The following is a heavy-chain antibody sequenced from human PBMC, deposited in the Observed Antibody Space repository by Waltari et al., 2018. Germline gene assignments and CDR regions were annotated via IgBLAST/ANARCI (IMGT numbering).Heavy chain of an antibody. D-gene: IGHD5-18*01. CDR2: INSDGRST. Sequence: EVQLVESGGGLVQPGVSLRLSCAASGFAFRGYWMHWVRQPPGKGLGWVSRINSDGRSTSYADSVKGRFTISRDNAKNTLFLQMNSLRAEDTAVYYCARDDTAHAFDIWGQGTLVTVSS. CDR3: ARDDTAHAFDI. V-gene: IGHV3-74*01. J-gene: IGHJ3*02. CDR1: GFAFRGYW.